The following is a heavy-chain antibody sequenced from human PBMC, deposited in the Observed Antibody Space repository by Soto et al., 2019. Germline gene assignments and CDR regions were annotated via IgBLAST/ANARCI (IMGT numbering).Heavy chain of an antibody. V-gene: IGHV2-5*02. CDR2: IYWDDDK. CDR3: AHSPGAWAMDV. D-gene: IGHD1-26*01. Sequence: QITLKESVPTLVKPTQTLTLTCTFSGFSLSTSGAGVGWIRQPPGKALEWLALIYWDDDKRYSPSLKSRLTITKDTSKNQVVLTITNMDPVDTATYYCAHSPGAWAMDVWGQGTTVTVSS. CDR1: GFSLSTSGAG. J-gene: IGHJ6*02.